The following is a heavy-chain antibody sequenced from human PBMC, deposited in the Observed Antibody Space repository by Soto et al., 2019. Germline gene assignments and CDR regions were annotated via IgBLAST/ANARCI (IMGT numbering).Heavy chain of an antibody. V-gene: IGHV1-2*02. Sequence: ASVKVSCKASGYTFTGYYMHWVRQAPGQGLEWMGWINPNSGGTNYAQKFQGRVTMTTDTSTSTASMELRSLRPDDTAGYYCARDLGYCSSTGCPPRGWYFDLWGRGTLVTVSS. CDR2: INPNSGGT. CDR3: ARDLGYCSSTGCPPRGWYFDL. CDR1: GYTFTGYY. D-gene: IGHD2-2*01. J-gene: IGHJ2*01.